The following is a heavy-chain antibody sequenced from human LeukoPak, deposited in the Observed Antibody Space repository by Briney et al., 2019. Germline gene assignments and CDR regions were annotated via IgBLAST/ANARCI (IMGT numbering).Heavy chain of an antibody. CDR3: AKDFYRAVAGSIGF. CDR1: GFTFDDYA. D-gene: IGHD6-19*01. V-gene: IGHV3-9*01. Sequence: GRSLRLSCAASGFTFDDYAMHWVRQAPGKGLEWVSGIFYNSGGIGYADSVKGRFTTSRDNAKKSLYLQMNSLRAEDTALYYCAKDFYRAVAGSIGFWGQGILVTVSS. CDR2: IFYNSGGI. J-gene: IGHJ4*02.